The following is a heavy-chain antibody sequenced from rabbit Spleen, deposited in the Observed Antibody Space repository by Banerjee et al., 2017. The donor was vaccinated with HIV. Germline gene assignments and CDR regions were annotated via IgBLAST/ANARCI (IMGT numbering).Heavy chain of an antibody. J-gene: IGHJ4*01. D-gene: IGHD4-1*01. CDR3: ARGSQSSGGGEDL. V-gene: IGHV1S40*01. CDR1: GFDFSTHY. Sequence: QSLEESGGGLVLPGGSLTLSCKASGFDFSTHYMTWGRQAPGKGLEWIACIEAGSSGFTYFENWAKGRFTISKTSSTTVTRQMTSLTVADTATYFCARGSQSSGGGEDLWGPGTLVTVS. CDR2: IEAGSSGFT.